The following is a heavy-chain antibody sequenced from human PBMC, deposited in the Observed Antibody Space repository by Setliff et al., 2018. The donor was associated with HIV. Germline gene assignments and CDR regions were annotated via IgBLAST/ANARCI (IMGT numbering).Heavy chain of an antibody. CDR1: GGSISSYY. V-gene: IGHV4-59*01. D-gene: IGHD3-22*01. CDR3: ARIFGDQGYYDSSGYLDY. CDR2: IYYSGST. J-gene: IGHJ4*02. Sequence: SETLSLTCTVSGGSISSYYWSWIRQPPGKGLEWIGYIYYSGSTNYNPSLKSRVTISVDTSKNQFSLKLSSVIAADTAVYYCARIFGDQGYYDSSGYLDYWGQGTLVTVSS.